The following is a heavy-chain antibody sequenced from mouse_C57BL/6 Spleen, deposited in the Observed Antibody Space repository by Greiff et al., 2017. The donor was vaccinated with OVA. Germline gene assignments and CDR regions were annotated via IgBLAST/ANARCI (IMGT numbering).Heavy chain of an antibody. CDR3: AREGIYDGYYFDY. D-gene: IGHD2-3*01. J-gene: IGHJ2*01. Sequence: VQLQQPGTELVKPGASVKLSCKASGYTFTSYWMHWVKQRPGQGLEWIGNINPSNGGTNYNEKFKSKATLTVDKSSSTAYMQLSSLTSEDSAVYYCAREGIYDGYYFDYWGQGTTLTVSS. CDR2: INPSNGGT. V-gene: IGHV1-53*01. CDR1: GYTFTSYW.